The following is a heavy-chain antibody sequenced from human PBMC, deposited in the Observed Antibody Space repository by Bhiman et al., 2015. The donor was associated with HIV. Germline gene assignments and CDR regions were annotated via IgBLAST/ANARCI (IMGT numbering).Heavy chain of an antibody. J-gene: IGHJ6*03. CDR3: ARGGSYYSYYYYYMDV. D-gene: IGHD1-26*01. Sequence: EVQLVESGGGLVKPGGSLRLSCAASGFTFSYYSMNWVRQVPGKGLEWVSGISWNSGSIGYADSVKGRFTISRDNAKNSLYLQMNSLRAEDTALYYCARGGSYYSYYYYYMDVWGKGTTVTVSS. CDR2: ISWNSGSI. CDR1: GFTFSYYS. V-gene: IGHV3-9*01.